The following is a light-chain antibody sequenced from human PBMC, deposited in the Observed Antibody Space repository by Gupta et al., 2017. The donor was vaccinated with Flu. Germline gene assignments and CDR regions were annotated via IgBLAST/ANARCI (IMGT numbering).Light chain of an antibody. CDR3: QQEGSSSFT. Sequence: EIVLTQSPGTLSLSPGERATLSCRASQSVSSSFLAWYQQKPGQAPRLLIYGASSRATGIPDRFSGSGSGTDFTLTISRLEPEDFAVYYCQQEGSSSFTFGPGTKVDIK. V-gene: IGKV3-20*01. J-gene: IGKJ3*01. CDR1: QSVSSSF. CDR2: GAS.